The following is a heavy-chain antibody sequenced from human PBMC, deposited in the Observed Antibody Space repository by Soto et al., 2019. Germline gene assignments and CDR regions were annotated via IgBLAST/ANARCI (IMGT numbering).Heavy chain of an antibody. CDR2: IYHSGST. V-gene: IGHV4-4*02. Sequence: PSEPMSLTCAVSGGTISSSNWWRWVRQTPGKGLEWIGEIYHSGSTNYNPSLKSRVTISVDKSKNQFSLKLSSVTAADTAVYYCARSPDSSGYYPRWYYYGMDVWGQGTTVTVSS. J-gene: IGHJ6*02. CDR3: ARSPDSSGYYPRWYYYGMDV. CDR1: GGTISSSNW. D-gene: IGHD3-22*01.